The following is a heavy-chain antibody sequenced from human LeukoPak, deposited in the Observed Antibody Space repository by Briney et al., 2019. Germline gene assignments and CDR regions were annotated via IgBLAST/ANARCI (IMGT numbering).Heavy chain of an antibody. CDR1: GFTFSSYG. CDR2: IWNDGSNK. CDR3: ARAERGTTVRGLTDYYYYTMDV. V-gene: IGHV3-33*01. D-gene: IGHD3-10*01. J-gene: IGHJ6*02. Sequence: GGSLRLSCAASGFTFSSYGMHWVRQAPGKGLEWVAVIWNDGSNKYYADSVQGRFTISRDNSKNTLYMQMHSLRAEDTAVYYCARAERGTTVRGLTDYYYYTMDVWGQGATVTVSS.